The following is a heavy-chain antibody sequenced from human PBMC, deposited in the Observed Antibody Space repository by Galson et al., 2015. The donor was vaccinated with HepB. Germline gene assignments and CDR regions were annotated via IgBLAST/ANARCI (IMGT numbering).Heavy chain of an antibody. Sequence: SLRLSCAASGFTFSSYGMHWVRQAPGKGLEWVAVISYDGSNKYYADSVKGRFTISRDNSKNTLYLQMNSLRAEDTAVYYCAKDPRYCSGGSCYNPYYYHGMDVWGRGTTVTVSS. V-gene: IGHV3-30*18. CDR3: AKDPRYCSGGSCYNPYYYHGMDV. J-gene: IGHJ6*02. CDR2: ISYDGSNK. D-gene: IGHD2-15*01. CDR1: GFTFSSYG.